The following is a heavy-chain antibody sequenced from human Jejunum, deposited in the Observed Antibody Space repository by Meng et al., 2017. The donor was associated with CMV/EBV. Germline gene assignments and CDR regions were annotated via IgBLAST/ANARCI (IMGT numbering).Heavy chain of an antibody. CDR2: IYYTGST. V-gene: IGHV4-59*01. Sequence: TVSGGSITNYYWSWIRQTPGKGLEWIGYIYYTGSTNYNPSLKSRVTISVDTSKNQFSLKLSSVTAADTAVYYCARDNVVHYYYGLDVWGQGTTVTVSS. CDR1: GGSITNYY. D-gene: IGHD2-21*01. J-gene: IGHJ6*02. CDR3: ARDNVVHYYYGLDV.